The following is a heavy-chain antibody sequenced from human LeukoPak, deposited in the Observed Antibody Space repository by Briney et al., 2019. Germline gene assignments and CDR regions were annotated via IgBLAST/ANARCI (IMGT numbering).Heavy chain of an antibody. CDR2: IGIDSGNT. D-gene: IGHD6-13*01. J-gene: IGHJ4*02. Sequence: GGSLRLSCAASGFTFSSYSMNWVRQAPGKGLEWISYIGIDSGNTNYADSVKGRSTISGDKAKNSLYLQMNSLRVEDTAVYYCARAPHGGIAAAGTLYPDWGQGTLVTVSS. V-gene: IGHV3-48*01. CDR1: GFTFSSYS. CDR3: ARAPHGGIAAAGTLYPD.